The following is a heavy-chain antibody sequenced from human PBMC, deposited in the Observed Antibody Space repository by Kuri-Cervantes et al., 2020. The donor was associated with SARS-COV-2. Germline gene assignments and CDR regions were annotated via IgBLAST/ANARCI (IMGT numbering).Heavy chain of an antibody. J-gene: IGHJ3*02. CDR1: GFTFSSYG. CDR2: ISYDGSNK. D-gene: IGHD6-13*01. Sequence: GESLKISCAASGFTFSSYGMHWVRQAPGKGLEWVAVISYDGSNKYYADSVKGRFTISRDNSKNTLYLQMNSLRAEDTAVYYCAKDRVSAAGDHDAFDIWGQGTMVTVSS. CDR3: AKDRVSAAGDHDAFDI. V-gene: IGHV3-30*18.